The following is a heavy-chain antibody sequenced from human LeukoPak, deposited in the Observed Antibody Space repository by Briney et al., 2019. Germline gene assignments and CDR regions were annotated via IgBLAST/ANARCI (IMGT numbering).Heavy chain of an antibody. Sequence: SETLSLTCTVSDYSISSGYYWGWLRQPPGKGLEWIGNIYHRGGTNYNPSLESRVTISVDTSKNHFSLKLSSVTAADTAVYYCARMCSGSSCPFDRWGQGTLVTVSS. D-gene: IGHD2-2*01. CDR3: ARMCSGSSCPFDR. J-gene: IGHJ4*02. V-gene: IGHV4-38-2*02. CDR2: IYHRGGT. CDR1: DYSISSGYY.